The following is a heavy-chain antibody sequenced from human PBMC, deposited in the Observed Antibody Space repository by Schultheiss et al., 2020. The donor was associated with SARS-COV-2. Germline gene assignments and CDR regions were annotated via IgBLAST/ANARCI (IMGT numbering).Heavy chain of an antibody. D-gene: IGHD4-17*01. CDR1: GFTFSDYY. CDR2: ISSSSSYI. J-gene: IGHJ4*02. Sequence: GGSLRLSCAASGFTFSDYYMTWIRQAPGKGLEWVSSISSSSSYIYYADSVKGRFTISRDDSKNSLYLQMNSLRAEDTAVYYCARDSDYGDYVIDYWGQGTLVTVSS. V-gene: IGHV3-11*06. CDR3: ARDSDYGDYVIDY.